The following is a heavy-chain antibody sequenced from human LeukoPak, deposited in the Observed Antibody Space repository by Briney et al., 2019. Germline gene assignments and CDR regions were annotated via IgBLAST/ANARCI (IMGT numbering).Heavy chain of an antibody. D-gene: IGHD1-26*01. V-gene: IGHV1-69*13. CDR1: GGTVRRFG. CDR3: AREVGATTGRFDY. J-gene: IGHJ4*02. CDR2: IIPIFGTA. Sequence: GASVKVSCKASGGTVRRFGISWVRQAPGQGLEWMGGIIPIFGTANYAQKFQGRVTITADESTSTAYMELSSLRSEDTAVYYCAREVGATTGRFDYWGQGTLVTVSS.